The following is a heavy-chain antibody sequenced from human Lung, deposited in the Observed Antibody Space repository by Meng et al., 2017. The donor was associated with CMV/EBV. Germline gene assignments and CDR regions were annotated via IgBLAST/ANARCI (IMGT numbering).Heavy chain of an antibody. CDR1: GFTVSSYS. D-gene: IGHD3-10*01. Sequence: GGSLRLSCAASGFTVSSYSINWVRQAPGKGLEWVSSISTGSSYMFYADSVKGRFTISSDNAKNAVYLRMNSLRVEDTAVYYCARVSGNSRYFDYWGQGTLVTVSS. J-gene: IGHJ4*02. CDR3: ARVSGNSRYFDY. V-gene: IGHV3-21*01. CDR2: ISTGSSYM.